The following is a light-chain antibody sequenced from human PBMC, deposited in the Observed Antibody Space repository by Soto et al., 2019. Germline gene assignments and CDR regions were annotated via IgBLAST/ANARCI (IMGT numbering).Light chain of an antibody. CDR3: QQYNTYPLT. CDR1: QSISPW. V-gene: IGKV1-5*03. CDR2: KAS. J-gene: IGKJ4*01. Sequence: DIQMTQSPSTLSASVGDSVTITCRASQSISPWLAWYQQKPGKAPTLLIYKASSLEGGVPSRFSGSGSGTDFNVTISRLQPYEFATYYCQQYNTYPLTFGGGTTVEIK.